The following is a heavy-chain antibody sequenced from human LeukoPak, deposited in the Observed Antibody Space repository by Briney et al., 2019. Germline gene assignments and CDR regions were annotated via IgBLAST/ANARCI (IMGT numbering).Heavy chain of an antibody. Sequence: PSETLSLTCTVSGYSISSGYYWGWIRQPPGKGLEWIGSIYYSGSTYYNPSLKSRVTISVDTSKNQFSLKLSSVTAADTAVYYCARVRCSSTSCYLGYYMDVWGKGTTVTVSS. CDR3: ARVRCSSTSCYLGYYMDV. CDR1: GYSISSGYY. D-gene: IGHD2-2*01. J-gene: IGHJ6*03. V-gene: IGHV4-38-2*02. CDR2: IYYSGST.